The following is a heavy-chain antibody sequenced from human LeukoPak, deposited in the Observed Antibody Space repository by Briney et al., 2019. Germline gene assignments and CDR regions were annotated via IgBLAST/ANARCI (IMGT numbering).Heavy chain of an antibody. D-gene: IGHD2-15*01. CDR2: IYYSGST. V-gene: IGHV4-31*03. CDR1: GGSISSGGYY. J-gene: IGHJ4*02. CDR3: ARGCSGGSCYSSRPFDY. Sequence: PSETLSLTCTVSGGSISSGGYYWSWIRQHPGKGLEWIGCIYYSGSTYYNPSLKSRVTISVDTSKNQFSLKLSSVTAADTAVYYCARGCSGGSCYSSRPFDYWGQGTLVTVSS.